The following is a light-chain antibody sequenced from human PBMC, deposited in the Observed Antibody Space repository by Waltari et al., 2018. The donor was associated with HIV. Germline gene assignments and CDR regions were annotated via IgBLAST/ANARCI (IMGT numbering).Light chain of an antibody. Sequence: PGQSITISCTGTSSDVGGYNYVSWYQQHPGKAPKLMIYDVSNRPSGVSNRFSGSKSGNTASLTISGLQAEDEADYYCSSYTSSSTAVFGGGTQLTVL. CDR2: DVS. CDR1: SSDVGGYNY. J-gene: IGLJ7*01. CDR3: SSYTSSSTAV. V-gene: IGLV2-14*03.